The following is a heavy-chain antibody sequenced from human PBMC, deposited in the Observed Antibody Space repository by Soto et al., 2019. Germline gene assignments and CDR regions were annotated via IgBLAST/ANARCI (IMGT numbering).Heavy chain of an antibody. CDR2: IIPIFGTA. V-gene: IGHV1-69*12. D-gene: IGHD5-12*01. Sequence: QVQLVQSGAEVKKPGSSVTVSCKASGGTFSIYTISWVRQAPGEGLEWMGGIIPIFGTANYAQKFQGRVTITAHESTSTAYMELSSLRSEDTAVYYCARGNHRWLQLWYFDLWGRGTLVTVSS. J-gene: IGHJ2*01. CDR3: ARGNHRWLQLWYFDL. CDR1: GGTFSIYT.